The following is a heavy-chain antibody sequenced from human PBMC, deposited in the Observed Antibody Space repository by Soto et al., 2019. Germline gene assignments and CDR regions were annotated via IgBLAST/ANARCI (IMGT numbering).Heavy chain of an antibody. V-gene: IGHV1-69*13. CDR2: IIPILGTA. J-gene: IGHJ4*02. CDR3: ARLISYSSSYPDY. D-gene: IGHD6-6*01. Sequence: GASVKVSCKASGGTFSSYAISWVRQAPGQGLEWMGGIIPILGTANYAQKFQGRVTITADESTSTAYMELSSLRSEDTAVYYCARLISYSSSYPDYWGQGTLVTVSS. CDR1: GGTFSSYA.